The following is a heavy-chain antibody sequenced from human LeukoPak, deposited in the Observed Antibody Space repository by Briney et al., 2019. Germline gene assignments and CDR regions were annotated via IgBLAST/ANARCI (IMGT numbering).Heavy chain of an antibody. D-gene: IGHD6-6*01. CDR3: ARELYSSSPRTDY. Sequence: PSETLSLTCTVSGGSISSYYWSWIRQPPGKGLEWIGYIYYSGSTNYNPSLKSRVTISVDTSKNQFSLKLSSVTAADTAVYYCARELYSSSPRTDYWGQGTLVTVSS. CDR1: GGSISSYY. V-gene: IGHV4-59*01. CDR2: IYYSGST. J-gene: IGHJ4*02.